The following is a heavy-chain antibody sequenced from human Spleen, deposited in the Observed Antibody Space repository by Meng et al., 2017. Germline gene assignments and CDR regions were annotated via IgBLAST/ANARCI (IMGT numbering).Heavy chain of an antibody. CDR2: INHSGST. V-gene: IGHV4-34*01. CDR1: GGSFSGYY. Sequence: QGPLQQWVAGLLKPSETLSLTCAVYGGSFSGYYWSWIRQPPGKGLEWIGEINHSGSTNYNPSLKSRVTISLDTSKNQFSLKLSSVTAADSAVYYCARGPTTMAHDFDYWGQGTLVTVSS. J-gene: IGHJ4*02. CDR3: ARGPTTMAHDFDY. D-gene: IGHD4-11*01.